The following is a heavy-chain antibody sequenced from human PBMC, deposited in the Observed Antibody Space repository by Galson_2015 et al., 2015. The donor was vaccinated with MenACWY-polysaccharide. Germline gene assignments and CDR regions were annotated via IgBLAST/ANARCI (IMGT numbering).Heavy chain of an antibody. D-gene: IGHD1-14*01. CDR3: ARGAENWFDP. CDR2: VYYTGST. CDR1: GSSISSYY. J-gene: IGHJ5*02. V-gene: IGHV4-59*01. Sequence: ETLSLTCTVFGSSISSYYWSWIRQPPGKGLEWIGYVYYTGSTNYNPSLKSRVTTSVDTSKNQFSLKLSSVTAADTAVYYCARGAENWFDPWGQGTLVTVSS.